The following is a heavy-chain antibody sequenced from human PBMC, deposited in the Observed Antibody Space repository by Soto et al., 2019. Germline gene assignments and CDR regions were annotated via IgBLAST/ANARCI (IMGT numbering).Heavy chain of an antibody. CDR3: ARAKTYDFWSGYYFDY. J-gene: IGHJ4*02. D-gene: IGHD3-3*01. CDR2: IIPIFGTA. V-gene: IGHV1-69*01. Sequence: QVQLVQSGAEVKKPGSSVKVSCKASGGTFSSYAISWVRQAPGQGLEWMGGIIPIFGTANYAQKFQGRVTITADESTSTAYMELSILRSEDRAVYYCARAKTYDFWSGYYFDYWGQGTLVTVSS. CDR1: GGTFSSYA.